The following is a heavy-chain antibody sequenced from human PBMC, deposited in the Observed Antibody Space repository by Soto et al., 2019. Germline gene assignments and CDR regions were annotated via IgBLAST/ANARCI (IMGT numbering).Heavy chain of an antibody. J-gene: IGHJ6*02. CDR2: IKQDGSDT. CDR1: GFTFSGYY. D-gene: IGHD2-2*01. CDR3: ARDRMPIQYNGLDV. Sequence: GGSLRLSCAGSGFTFSGYYMSWVRQAPGKGLEWVANIKQDGSDTSYVDSVKGRFTISRDNAKNLLYLQMNSLRAEDTAVYYCARDRMPIQYNGLDVWGQGTTVTAP. V-gene: IGHV3-7*03.